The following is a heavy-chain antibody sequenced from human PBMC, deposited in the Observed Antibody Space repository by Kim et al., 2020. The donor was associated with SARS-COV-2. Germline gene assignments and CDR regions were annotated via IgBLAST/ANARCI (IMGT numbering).Heavy chain of an antibody. V-gene: IGHV3-23*01. J-gene: IGHJ3*01. Sequence: GGSLRLSCTASGFIFSAYALNWVRQAPGKGLEWVSGISASGASTYFAVSVKGRFAISRDNSKNTLYLQMNSLKTKDTAFYYCAQGPYCSGTPCYTVGAF. CDR2: ISASGAST. CDR3: AQGPYCSGTPCYTVGAF. D-gene: IGHD2-2*02. CDR1: GFIFSAYA.